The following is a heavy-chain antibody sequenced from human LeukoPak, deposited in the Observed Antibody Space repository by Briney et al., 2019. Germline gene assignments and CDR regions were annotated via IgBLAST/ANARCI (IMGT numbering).Heavy chain of an antibody. CDR2: IIPIFGTA. CDR1: GGTFSSYA. CDR3: ARRGIYYYGSGSYYHGMDV. Sequence: SVKVSCKASGGTFSSYAISWVRQAPGQGLEWMGGIIPIFGTANYAQKFQGRVTITADESTSTAHMELSSLRSEDTAVYYCARRGIYYYGSGSYYHGMDVWGKGTTVTVSS. J-gene: IGHJ6*04. D-gene: IGHD3-10*01. V-gene: IGHV1-69*01.